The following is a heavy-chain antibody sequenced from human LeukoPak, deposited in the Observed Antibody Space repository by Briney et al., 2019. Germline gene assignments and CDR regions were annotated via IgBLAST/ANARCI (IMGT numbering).Heavy chain of an antibody. CDR3: ARQGGGFWYFDL. V-gene: IGHV4-59*08. CDR1: GGSISSYY. J-gene: IGHJ2*01. D-gene: IGHD6-25*01. CDR2: IYYSGST. Sequence: SETLSLTCTVSGGSISSYYWSWIRQPPGKGLEWIGYIYYSGSTNYNPSLKSRVTVSVDTSKSQFSLKLSSVTAADTAVYYCARQGGGFWYFDLWGRGTLVTVSS.